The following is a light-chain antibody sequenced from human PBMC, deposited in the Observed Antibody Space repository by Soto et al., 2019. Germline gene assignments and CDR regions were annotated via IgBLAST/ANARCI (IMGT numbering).Light chain of an antibody. Sequence: IVMTQSPSTLSVSPGERATLSCRASDVVGSNLAWYQQKPGQAPRLLIYGASTRATGIPGRFSGSGFGTEFTLTISGLQPEDFAVYYCQQYNDWPPITFGQGTRRRL. CDR2: GAS. CDR1: DVVGSN. J-gene: IGKJ5*01. V-gene: IGKV3-15*01. CDR3: QQYNDWPPIT.